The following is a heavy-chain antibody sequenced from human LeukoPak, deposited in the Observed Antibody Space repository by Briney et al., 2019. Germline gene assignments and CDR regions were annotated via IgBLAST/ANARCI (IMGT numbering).Heavy chain of an antibody. CDR2: IKSKTAGGTT. Sequence: PGGSLRLSCAVSGFNFSNAWMNWVRQAPGKGLEWVSHIKSKTAGGTTDYSAPVKGRFIVSRDDSKNTLYLQMNSLKTDDTAVYYCTTRPGYQLLGSSYYYMDVWGAGTTVTVSS. D-gene: IGHD2-2*01. V-gene: IGHV3-15*07. CDR1: GFNFSNAW. J-gene: IGHJ6*03. CDR3: TTRPGYQLLGSSYYYMDV.